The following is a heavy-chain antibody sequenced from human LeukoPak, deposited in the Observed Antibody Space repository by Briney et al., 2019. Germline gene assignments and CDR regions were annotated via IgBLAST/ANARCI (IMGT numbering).Heavy chain of an antibody. CDR3: ARVNINNWHSCDY. Sequence: TSGTLSLTCAVSGGSISSNNWWGWVRQPPGKGLEWIGEIYHSGSPNYNPSLKSRVTISVDKSRNLFSLNLSSVTAADTAVYYCARVNINNWHSCDYWGQGTLVTVSS. CDR1: GGSISSNNW. CDR2: IYHSGSP. J-gene: IGHJ4*02. D-gene: IGHD1-1*01. V-gene: IGHV4-4*02.